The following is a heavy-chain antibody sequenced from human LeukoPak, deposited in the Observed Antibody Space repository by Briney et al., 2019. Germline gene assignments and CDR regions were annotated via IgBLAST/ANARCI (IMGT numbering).Heavy chain of an antibody. V-gene: IGHV6-1*01. CDR1: GDSVSTNSAA. D-gene: IGHD3-10*01. CDR3: ARGVGVWFGELLKYFDY. Sequence: SQTLSLTCAISGDSVSTNSAAWNWIRQSPSRGLEWLGRTYYRSKWYNDYAVSVKSRITINPDTSKNQFSLQLNSVTPEDTAVYYCARGVGVWFGELLKYFDYWGQGTLVTVSS. J-gene: IGHJ4*02. CDR2: TYYRSKWYN.